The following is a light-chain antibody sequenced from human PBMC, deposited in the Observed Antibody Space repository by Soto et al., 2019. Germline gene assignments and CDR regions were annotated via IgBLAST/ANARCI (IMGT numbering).Light chain of an antibody. CDR1: QSVSNDF. Sequence: EIGLTQSPGILSLSTGEGATLSCRASQSVSNDFLAWYQQKPGQAPRLLIYGASTRATDVPDRFSGSGSGADFTLSISRLGPEDFAVYYCQQYGSSPPRTFGQGTKVDIK. CDR2: GAS. V-gene: IGKV3-20*01. CDR3: QQYGSSPPRT. J-gene: IGKJ1*01.